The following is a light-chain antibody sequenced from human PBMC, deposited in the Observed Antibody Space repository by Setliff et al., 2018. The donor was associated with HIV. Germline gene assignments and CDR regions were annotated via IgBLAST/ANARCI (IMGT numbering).Light chain of an antibody. V-gene: IGLV2-11*01. CDR1: SSDVGGYNY. CDR3: CSYVGSYTFGYV. Sequence: QSALTQPRSVSGSPGQSVTISCTGTSSDVGGYNYVSWYQHHPGKAPKFKIYDVSKRPSGVPDRFSGSKSGNTASLTISGLQAEDEADYYCCSYVGSYTFGYVFGTGTKVTVL. J-gene: IGLJ1*01. CDR2: DVS.